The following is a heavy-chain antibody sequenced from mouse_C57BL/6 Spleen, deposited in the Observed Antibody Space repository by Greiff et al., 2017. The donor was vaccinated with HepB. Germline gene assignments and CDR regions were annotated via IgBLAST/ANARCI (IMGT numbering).Heavy chain of an antibody. Sequence: QVQLQQPGAELVKPGASVKMSCKASGYTFTSYWITWVKQRPGQGLEWIGDIYPGSGSTNYNEKFKSKATLTVDTSSSTAYMQLSSLTSEDSAVYYCARRAPGTGHWFAYWGQGTLVTVSA. J-gene: IGHJ3*01. V-gene: IGHV1-55*01. D-gene: IGHD4-1*01. CDR3: ARRAPGTGHWFAY. CDR2: IYPGSGST. CDR1: GYTFTSYW.